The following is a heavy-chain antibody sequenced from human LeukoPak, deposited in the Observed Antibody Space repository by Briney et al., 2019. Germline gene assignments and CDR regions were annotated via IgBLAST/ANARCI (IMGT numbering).Heavy chain of an antibody. CDR2: IYHSGST. D-gene: IGHD3-22*01. CDR3: ARDSGYYDSSGYRHAFDI. V-gene: IGHV4-38-2*02. J-gene: IGHJ3*02. Sequence: SETLSLTCAVSGYSISSGYYWGWIRQPPGKGLEWIGSIYHSGSTYYNPSLKSRVTISVDTSKNQFSLKLSSVTAADTAVYYCARDSGYYDSSGYRHAFDIWGQGTMVTVSS. CDR1: GYSISSGYY.